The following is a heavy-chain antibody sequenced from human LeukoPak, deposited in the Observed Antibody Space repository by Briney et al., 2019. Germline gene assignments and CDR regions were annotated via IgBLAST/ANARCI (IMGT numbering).Heavy chain of an antibody. Sequence: SETLSLTCAVYGGSFSGYYWSWIRQPPGKGLEWIGEINHSGSTNYNPPLKSRVTISVDTSKNQFSLKLSSVTAADTAVYYCARAGSGTKSPHDAFDIWGQGIMVTVSS. J-gene: IGHJ3*02. CDR1: GGSFSGYY. V-gene: IGHV4-34*01. D-gene: IGHD3-10*01. CDR3: ARAGSGTKSPHDAFDI. CDR2: INHSGST.